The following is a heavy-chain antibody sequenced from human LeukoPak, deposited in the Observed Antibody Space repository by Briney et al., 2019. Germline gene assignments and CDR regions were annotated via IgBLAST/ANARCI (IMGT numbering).Heavy chain of an antibody. D-gene: IGHD3-22*01. J-gene: IGHJ4*02. CDR2: ISAYNGNT. CDR3: AREHTDYYDSSGYYY. CDR1: GYTFTSYG. Sequence: GASVKVSCKASGYTFTSYGISCVRQAPGQGLEWMGWISAYNGNTNYTQKLQGRVTINTATSTSTAYMELRSLTSDDTAVYYCAREHTDYYDSSGYYYWGQGTLVTVSS. V-gene: IGHV1-18*01.